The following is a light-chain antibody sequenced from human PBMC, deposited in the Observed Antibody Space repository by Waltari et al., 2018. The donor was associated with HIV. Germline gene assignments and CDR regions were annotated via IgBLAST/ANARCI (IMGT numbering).Light chain of an antibody. CDR2: GTS. CDR3: QQYNGWPPQVS. CDR1: QSVCSS. Sequence: EIVLTQSPVTLSLSPGDRATLACRASQSVCSSLAWYQQRPGQAPRLLIYGTSMTPTGIPARFSGSGSGTDFTLTISSLESEDFALYYCQQYNGWPPQVSFGGGTKVEL. J-gene: IGKJ4*01. V-gene: IGKV3-15*01.